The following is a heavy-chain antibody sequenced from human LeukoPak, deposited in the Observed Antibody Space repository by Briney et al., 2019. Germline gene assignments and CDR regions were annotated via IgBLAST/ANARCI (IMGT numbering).Heavy chain of an antibody. V-gene: IGHV4-38-2*02. CDR3: ARGHYSSGWYEDY. Sequence: PSETLSLTCTVSGYSISSRYYWGWIRQPPGKGLEWIGSIYHSGCTYYNPSLKSRVTISVDTSKNQFSLKLSSVTAADTAVYYCARGHYSSGWYEDYWGQGTLVTVSS. CDR2: IYHSGCT. J-gene: IGHJ4*02. CDR1: GYSISSRYY. D-gene: IGHD6-19*01.